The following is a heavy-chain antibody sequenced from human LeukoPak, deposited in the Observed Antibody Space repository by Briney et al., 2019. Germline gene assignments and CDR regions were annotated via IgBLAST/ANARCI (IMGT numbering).Heavy chain of an antibody. CDR1: GGTFSSYA. J-gene: IGHJ4*02. Sequence: SVKVSCKASGGTFSSYAISWVRQAPGQGLEWMGGIIPIFGTANYAQKFQGRVTITADESTSTAYMELSSLRSEDTAVYYCARLGERVGIYYDSSGSYWGQGTLVTVSS. CDR3: ARLGERVGIYYDSSGSY. CDR2: IIPIFGTA. V-gene: IGHV1-69*01. D-gene: IGHD3-22*01.